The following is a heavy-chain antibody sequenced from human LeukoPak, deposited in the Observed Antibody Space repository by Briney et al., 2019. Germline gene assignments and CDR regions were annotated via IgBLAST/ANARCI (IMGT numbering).Heavy chain of an antibody. V-gene: IGHV4-34*01. CDR1: GGSFSGYY. Sequence: SETLSLTCAVYGGSFSGYYWSWIRQPPGKGLEWIGEINHSGSTNYNPSLKGRVTISVDTSKNQFSLKLSSVTAADTAVYYCARDYGDYNWGQGTLVTVCS. J-gene: IGHJ4*02. D-gene: IGHD4-17*01. CDR3: ARDYGDYN. CDR2: INHSGST.